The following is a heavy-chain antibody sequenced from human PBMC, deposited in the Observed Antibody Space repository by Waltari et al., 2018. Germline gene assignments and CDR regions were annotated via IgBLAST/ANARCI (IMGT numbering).Heavy chain of an antibody. Sequence: QVQLVQSGAEVKKPGSSVKVSCKASGGTFSSYAISWVRQAPGQGLAWMGRIIPIFGTANYAQKCQGIVTITADKSTSKAYMELSSLRSEDTAVYYCARVRVDNWNYNYGMDVWGQGTTVTVSS. CDR3: ARVRVDNWNYNYGMDV. J-gene: IGHJ6*02. D-gene: IGHD1-20*01. V-gene: IGHV1-69*08. CDR2: IIPIFGTA. CDR1: GGTFSSYA.